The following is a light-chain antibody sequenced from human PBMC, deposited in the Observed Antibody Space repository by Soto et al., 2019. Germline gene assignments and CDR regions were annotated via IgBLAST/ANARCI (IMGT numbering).Light chain of an antibody. CDR1: NNDVGRYNY. J-gene: IGLJ3*02. CDR3: SSYTSGTPYWI. Sequence: QSALTQPPSASGSPGQSVTISCTGTNNDVGRYNYVSWYQQHPGKAPKLIIFEVNNRPSGVSNRFSGSKSGNTASLPIFGLQLEDEADYHCSSYTSGTPYWIFGGGTKLTVL. V-gene: IGLV2-14*01. CDR2: EVN.